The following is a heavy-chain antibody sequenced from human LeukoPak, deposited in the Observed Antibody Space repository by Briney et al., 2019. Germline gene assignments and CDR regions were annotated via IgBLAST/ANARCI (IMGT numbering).Heavy chain of an antibody. CDR1: GGSVNNNY. J-gene: IGHJ4*02. Sequence: PSETLSLTCDVSGGSVNNNYWSWIRQPPGKGLEWIGYIYYNGETKYNPSLESRVAMSVDWSVNQFSLRLNSVTDMDTAIYYCARYSRRGDYMLDYWGQGTLVTVSS. CDR2: IYYNGET. V-gene: IGHV4-59*02. CDR3: ARYSRRGDYMLDY. D-gene: IGHD4-17*01.